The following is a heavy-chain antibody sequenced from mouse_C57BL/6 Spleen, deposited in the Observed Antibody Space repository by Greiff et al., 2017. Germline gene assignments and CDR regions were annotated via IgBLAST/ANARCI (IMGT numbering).Heavy chain of an antibody. CDR2: IYPGSGST. D-gene: IGHD3-2*02. J-gene: IGHJ4*01. V-gene: IGHV1-55*01. Sequence: VQLQQPGAELVKPGASVKMSCKASGYTFTSYWITWVKQRPGQGLEWIGDIYPGSGSTNYNEKFKSKATLTVDTSSSTAYMQLSSLTSEGSAVYYCARDSSGCGGTMDYWGQGTSVTVSS. CDR3: ARDSSGCGGTMDY. CDR1: GYTFTSYW.